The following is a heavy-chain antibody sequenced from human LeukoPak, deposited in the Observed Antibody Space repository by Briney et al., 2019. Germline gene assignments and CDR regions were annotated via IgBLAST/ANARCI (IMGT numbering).Heavy chain of an antibody. V-gene: IGHV3-9*03. Sequence: GGSLRLSCAASGFTFDDYAMHWVRQAPGKGLEWVSGISWNSGSIGYADSVKGRFTISRDNARNSLYLQMNSLRAEDMALYYCAKGAAGYYYYYMDVWGKGTTVTVSS. D-gene: IGHD1-14*01. CDR2: ISWNSGSI. CDR3: AKGAAGYYYYYMDV. J-gene: IGHJ6*03. CDR1: GFTFDDYA.